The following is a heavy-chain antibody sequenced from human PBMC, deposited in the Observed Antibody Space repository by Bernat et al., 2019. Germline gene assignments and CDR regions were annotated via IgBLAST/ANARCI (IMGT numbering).Heavy chain of an antibody. CDR3: ARGGITIFGVVMNGYYYMDV. Sequence: QVQLVQSGAEVKKPGASVKVSCKASGYTFTSYGISWVRQAPGQGLEWMGWISAYNGNTNYAQKLQGRVTMTTDTSTSTAYMELRSLRSGDTAVYYCARGGITIFGVVMNGYYYMDVWGKGTTVTVSS. V-gene: IGHV1-18*01. CDR2: ISAYNGNT. J-gene: IGHJ6*03. CDR1: GYTFTSYG. D-gene: IGHD3-3*01.